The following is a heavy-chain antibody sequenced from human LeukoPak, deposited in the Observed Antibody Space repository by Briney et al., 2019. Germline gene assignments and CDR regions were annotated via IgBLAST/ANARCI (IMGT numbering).Heavy chain of an antibody. V-gene: IGHV3-11*04. CDR1: GFTFSDYY. J-gene: IGHJ3*02. Sequence: GGSLRLSCAASGFTFSDYYMSWIRQAPGKGLEWVSYINNSGSTIYYADSVKGRFTISRDNAKNSLYLQMNSLRAEDTAVYYCARGARITMIGVVTPRDAFDIWGQGTMVTVSS. D-gene: IGHD3-22*01. CDR2: INNSGSTI. CDR3: ARGARITMIGVVTPRDAFDI.